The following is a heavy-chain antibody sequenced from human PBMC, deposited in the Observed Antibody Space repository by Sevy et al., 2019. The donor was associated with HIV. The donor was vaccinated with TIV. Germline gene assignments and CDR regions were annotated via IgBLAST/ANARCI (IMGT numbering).Heavy chain of an antibody. CDR2: ISSRSSYK. D-gene: IGHD4-17*01. V-gene: IGHV3-21*01. J-gene: IGHJ1*01. CDR3: ARDYGGIRHFQY. CDR1: GFTFSSYS. Sequence: GGSLRLSCAASGFTFSSYSMNWVRQAPGKGLEWVSSISSRSSYKYYADSVKGRFTISRDNAKNSLYLQMNSLTAEDTDVYYCARDYGGIRHFQYWGQGTLVTVSS.